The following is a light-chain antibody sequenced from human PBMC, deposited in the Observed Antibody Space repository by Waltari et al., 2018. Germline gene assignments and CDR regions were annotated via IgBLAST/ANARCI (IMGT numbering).Light chain of an antibody. J-gene: IGLJ3*02. CDR3: CSSPESSTSWV. CDR1: RSDLGSYPL. Sequence: QSALTQPASVSGSPGQSITISCTGPRSDLGSYPLSSCVQPHPDNAPTLLIYAVSKRPSEVSNRFSGSASGNTAYLTISGLQAEDEADYYCCSSPESSTSWVFGGGTKLTVL. V-gene: IGLV2-23*02. CDR2: AVS.